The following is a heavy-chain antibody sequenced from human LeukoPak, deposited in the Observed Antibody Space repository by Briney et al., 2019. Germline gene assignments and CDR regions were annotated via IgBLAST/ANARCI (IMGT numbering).Heavy chain of an antibody. D-gene: IGHD3-22*01. Sequence: PGGSLRLSCAASGFTFSSYAMSWVRQAPGKGLEWVSAISGSGGSTYYADSVKGRFTISRDNSKNTLYLQMNSLRAEDTAVYYCAKDHPYYYDSSGYYRPPYFDYWGRGTLVTVSS. CDR2: ISGSGGST. CDR3: AKDHPYYYDSSGYYRPPYFDY. CDR1: GFTFSSYA. J-gene: IGHJ4*02. V-gene: IGHV3-23*01.